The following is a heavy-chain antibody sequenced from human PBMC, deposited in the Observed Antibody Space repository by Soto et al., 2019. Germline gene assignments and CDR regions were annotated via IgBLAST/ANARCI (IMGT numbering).Heavy chain of an antibody. J-gene: IGHJ4*02. CDR3: ARVPYEWLVLDY. D-gene: IGHD6-19*01. CDR2: IWYDGSNK. V-gene: IGHV3-33*01. CDR1: GFTFSSYG. Sequence: GSLRLSCAASGFTFSSYGMHWVRQAPGKGLEWVAVIWYDGSNKYYADSVKGRFTISRDNSKNTLYLQMNSLRAEDTAVYYCARVPYEWLVLDYWGQGTLVTVYS.